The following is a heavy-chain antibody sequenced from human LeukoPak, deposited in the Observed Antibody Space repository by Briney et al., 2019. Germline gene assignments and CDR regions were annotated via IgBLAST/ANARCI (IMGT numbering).Heavy chain of an antibody. CDR1: GYSFSRYG. D-gene: IGHD3-3*01. CDR3: AREGGITVFGVAQPGGAFDI. CDR2: VTPIFGTA. Sequence: SVKVSCKASGYSFSRYGINWVRQAPGQGLEWMGGVTPIFGTAKYAQKVQGRVTMSTDESTSTAYMELSSLRSEDTAVYYCAREGGITVFGVAQPGGAFDIWGQGTMVTVSS. J-gene: IGHJ3*02. V-gene: IGHV1-69*05.